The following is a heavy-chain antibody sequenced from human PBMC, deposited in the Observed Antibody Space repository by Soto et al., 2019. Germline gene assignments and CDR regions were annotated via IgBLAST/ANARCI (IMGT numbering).Heavy chain of an antibody. Sequence: QVQLVESGGGVVQPGRSLRLSCAASGFTFSSYGMHWVRQAPGKGLEWVAVISYDGSNKYYADSVKGRFTISRDNSKNTLYLQMNSLRAEDTAVYYCAKVRFFGDYVGNHFDLWGRGTLVTVSS. V-gene: IGHV3-30*18. CDR3: AKVRFFGDYVGNHFDL. CDR1: GFTFSSYG. J-gene: IGHJ2*01. CDR2: ISYDGSNK. D-gene: IGHD4-17*01.